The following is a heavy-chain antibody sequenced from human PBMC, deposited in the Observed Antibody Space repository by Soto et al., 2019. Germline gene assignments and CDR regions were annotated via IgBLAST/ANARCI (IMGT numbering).Heavy chain of an antibody. V-gene: IGHV3-7*03. Sequence: GGSLRLSCAASGFTFSSYWMSWVRQAPGKGLEWVANIKQDGSEKYYVDSVKGRFTISRDNAKNSLYLQMNSLRAEDTAVYYCAKDTSSSPYYMDVWGKGTTVTVSS. J-gene: IGHJ6*03. CDR1: GFTFSSYW. CDR2: IKQDGSEK. D-gene: IGHD6-13*01. CDR3: AKDTSSSPYYMDV.